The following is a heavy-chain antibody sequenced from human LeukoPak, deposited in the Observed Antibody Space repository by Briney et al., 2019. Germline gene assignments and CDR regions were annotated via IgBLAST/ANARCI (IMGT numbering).Heavy chain of an antibody. CDR3: VGDILVMGY. D-gene: IGHD2-8*02. J-gene: IGHJ4*02. CDR2: ISSDGTDT. V-gene: IGHV3-74*01. CDR1: GFTFSGYW. Sequence: GGSLRLSCAASGFTFSGYWMHWVRQAPGKGLVWVSGISSDGTDTNYADSVNGRFTISRDNAKNTLYLQMNSLRADDTAVYYCVGDILVMGYWGQGTPVTVSS.